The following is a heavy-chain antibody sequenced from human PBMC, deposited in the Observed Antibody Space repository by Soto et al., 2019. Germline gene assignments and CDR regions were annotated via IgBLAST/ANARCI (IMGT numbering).Heavy chain of an antibody. D-gene: IGHD6-13*01. Sequence: LKISCKGSGYSFTSYWISWVRQMPGKGLEWMGRIDPSDSYTNYSPSFQGHVTISADKSTSTAYLQWSSLKASDTAMYYCARLMKYAAAGYYYYYYGMDVWGQGTTVTVSS. V-gene: IGHV5-10-1*01. CDR2: IDPSDSYT. CDR1: GYSFTSYW. J-gene: IGHJ6*02. CDR3: ARLMKYAAAGYYYYYYGMDV.